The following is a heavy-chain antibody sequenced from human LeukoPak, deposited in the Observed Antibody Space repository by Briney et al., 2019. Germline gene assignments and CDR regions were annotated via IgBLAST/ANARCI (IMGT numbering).Heavy chain of an antibody. CDR1: GFTFSSYG. V-gene: IGHV3-30*02. D-gene: IGHD3-16*01. CDR2: IRYDGSNK. J-gene: IGHJ5*02. CDR3: AKDNTITSNRFDP. Sequence: QPGGSLRLSCAASGFTFSSYGMHWVRQAPGKGLEWVAFIRYDGSNKYYADSVKGRFTISRDNSKNTLYLQMNSLRTEDTAVYYCAKDNTITSNRFDPWGQGTLVTVSS.